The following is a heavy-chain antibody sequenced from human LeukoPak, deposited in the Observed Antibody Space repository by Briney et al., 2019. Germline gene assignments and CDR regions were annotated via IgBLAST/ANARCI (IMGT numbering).Heavy chain of an antibody. Sequence: ASVKVSCKASGYTFTGYYMHWVRQAPGQGLEWMGRINPDSGGTNYAQKFQGRVTMTRDTSISTAYMELSRLRSDDTAVYYCAREPATMVRGVLLGRFDPWGQGTLVTVSS. CDR2: INPDSGGT. J-gene: IGHJ5*02. CDR3: AREPATMVRGVLLGRFDP. CDR1: GYTFTGYY. D-gene: IGHD3-10*01. V-gene: IGHV1-2*06.